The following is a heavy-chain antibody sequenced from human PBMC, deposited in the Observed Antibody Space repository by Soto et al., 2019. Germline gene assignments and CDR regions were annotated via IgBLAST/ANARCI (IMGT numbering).Heavy chain of an antibody. CDR1: GFTFSNAW. CDR3: TTALDSYGSWGIDY. D-gene: IGHD5-18*01. J-gene: IGHJ4*02. Sequence: PGGSLRLSCAASGFTFSNAWMSWVRQAPGKGLEWVGRIKSKTDGGTTDYAAPVKGRFTISRDDSKNTLYLQMNSLKTEDTAVYYCTTALDSYGSWGIDYWGQGTLVTVSS. V-gene: IGHV3-15*01. CDR2: IKSKTDGGTT.